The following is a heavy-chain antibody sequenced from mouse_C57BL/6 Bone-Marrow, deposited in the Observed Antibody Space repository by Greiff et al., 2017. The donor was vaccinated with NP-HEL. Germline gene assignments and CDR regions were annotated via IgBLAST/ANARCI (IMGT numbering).Heavy chain of an antibody. CDR1: GFTFSDYG. CDR3: ELRFAY. J-gene: IGHJ3*01. D-gene: IGHD1-3*01. Sequence: EVKLMESGGGLVKPGGSLKLSCAASGFTFSDYGMHWVRQAPEKGLEWVAYISSGSRTIYYADTVKGRFTISRDKAKNTLFLQMTSLRSEDTAMYYCELRFAYWGQGTLVTVSA. V-gene: IGHV5-17*01. CDR2: ISSGSRTI.